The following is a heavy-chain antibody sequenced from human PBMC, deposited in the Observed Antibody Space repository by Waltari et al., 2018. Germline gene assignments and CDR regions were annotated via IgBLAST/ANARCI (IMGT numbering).Heavy chain of an antibody. CDR2: MFYSGTT. D-gene: IGHD1-26*01. CDR3: ARDRSGTINSFDP. CDR1: GDYVSSGPYF. Sequence: QLQLQESGPRLVKPAETLSLTCTVSGDYVSSGPYFWAWIRQPPGKGLGWLGSMFYSGTTYHNSSLKSRVTISVDTSKNQVSLQLKSVTAADTAVYFCARDRSGTINSFDPWGRGTLVTVSS. J-gene: IGHJ5*02. V-gene: IGHV4-39*07.